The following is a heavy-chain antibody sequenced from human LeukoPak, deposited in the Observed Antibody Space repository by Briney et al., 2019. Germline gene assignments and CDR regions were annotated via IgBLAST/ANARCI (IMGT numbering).Heavy chain of an antibody. CDR2: ISGSGDST. D-gene: IGHD4-17*01. J-gene: IGHJ4*02. Sequence: SGGSLRLSCAASGFTFSSYAISWVRQAPGKGLEWVSAISGSGDSTYYXDSVXGRFTISRDNSKNTLYLQMNSLRAEDTAVYYCAKDLYYGDYSDYWGQGTLVTVSS. CDR3: AKDLYYGDYSDY. CDR1: GFTFSSYA. V-gene: IGHV3-23*01.